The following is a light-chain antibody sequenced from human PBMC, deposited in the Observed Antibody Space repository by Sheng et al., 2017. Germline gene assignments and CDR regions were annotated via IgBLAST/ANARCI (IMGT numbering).Light chain of an antibody. CDR3: QQYYSIPYT. Sequence: DIVMTQSPDSLAVSLGERATINCKSSQSVLYSSNNKNYLAWYQQKPGQPPNLLIYWASTRESGVPDRFSGSGSWTEFTLTISSLQAEDVAVYYCQQYYSIPYTFGQGTKLEIK. J-gene: IGKJ2*01. V-gene: IGKV4-1*01. CDR1: QSVLYSSNNKNY. CDR2: WAS.